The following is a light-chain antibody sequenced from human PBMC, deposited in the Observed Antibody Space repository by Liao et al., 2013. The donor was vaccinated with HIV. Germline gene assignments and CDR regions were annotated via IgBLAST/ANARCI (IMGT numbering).Light chain of an antibody. CDR3: QSADSSGTCPV. V-gene: IGLV3-25*03. J-gene: IGLJ3*02. Sequence: SYELTQPPSVSVSPGQTARITCSGDALPKKYAYWYQQKPGQAPVLLIYKDSERPSGIPERFSGSSSGTTVTLTISGVQAEDEADYYCQSADSSGTCPVFGGGTKLTVL. CDR1: ALPKKY. CDR2: KDS.